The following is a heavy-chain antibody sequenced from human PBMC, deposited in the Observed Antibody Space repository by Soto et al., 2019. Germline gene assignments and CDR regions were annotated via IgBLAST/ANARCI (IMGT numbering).Heavy chain of an antibody. CDR3: ARGGVASDYFDY. J-gene: IGHJ4*02. CDR1: GFTFSSYY. CDR2: VNGDGSEK. D-gene: IGHD2-15*01. Sequence: EVQLVESGGGLVQPGGSLRLSCAASGFTFSSYYMSWVRQAQGKGLEWVANVNGDGSEKYYVDSVKGRFTVSRDNAKNSLYLQMNSLRAEDTAVYYCARGGVASDYFDYWGQGTLVTVSS. V-gene: IGHV3-7*01.